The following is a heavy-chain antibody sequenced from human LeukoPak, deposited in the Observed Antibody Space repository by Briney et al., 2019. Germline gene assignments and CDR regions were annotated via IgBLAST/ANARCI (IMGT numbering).Heavy chain of an antibody. CDR1: GFTVSTSS. CDR3: ASGSGHDY. CDR2: ISRSSTNK. D-gene: IGHD2-15*01. J-gene: IGHJ4*02. Sequence: GGSLRLSRAASGFTVSTSSMNWVRQAPGKGLEWVSSISRSSTNKNYADLVKGRFTISRDNAENLLYLQMNGLRVEDTGVYYCASGSGHDYWGQGTLVTVSS. V-gene: IGHV3-21*06.